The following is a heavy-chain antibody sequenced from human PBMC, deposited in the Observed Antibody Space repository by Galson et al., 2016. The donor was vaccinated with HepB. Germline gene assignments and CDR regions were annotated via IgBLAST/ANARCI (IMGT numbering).Heavy chain of an antibody. CDR3: ARVKRYCSRNNCYFDP. D-gene: IGHD2-2*01. J-gene: IGHJ5*02. V-gene: IGHV4-4*02. CDR2: VLHRGTT. Sequence: SETLSLTCSVSGDSISSDNWWNWVRQPPGKGLEWVGEVLHRGTTYYNPSLRSRLTISVDKSNNLVSLRLTSATAADTAVYYCARVKRYCSRNNCYFDPWGQGTLVTVSS. CDR1: GDSISSDNW.